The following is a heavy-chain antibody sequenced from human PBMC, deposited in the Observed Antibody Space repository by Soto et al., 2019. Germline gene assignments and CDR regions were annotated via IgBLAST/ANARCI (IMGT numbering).Heavy chain of an antibody. CDR1: GFTFSGYW. CDR3: ARGYSSSWPNDLDI. CDR2: INSDGSST. V-gene: IGHV3-74*01. D-gene: IGHD6-13*01. J-gene: IGHJ3*02. Sequence: GGSLRLSCAASGFTFSGYWMHWVRQVPGKGPVWVSRINSDGSSTSYADSVKGRFTISRDNAKNTLYLQMNSLRAEDTAVYYCARGYSSSWPNDLDIWGQGTMVTVSS.